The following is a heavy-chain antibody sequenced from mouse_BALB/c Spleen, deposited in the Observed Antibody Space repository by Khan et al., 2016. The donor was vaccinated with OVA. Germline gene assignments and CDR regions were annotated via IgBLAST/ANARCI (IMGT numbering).Heavy chain of an antibody. D-gene: IGHD1-1*01. Sequence: EVDLVVSGPGLVKPSQSLSLTCTVTSYSITSGYAWNWVRQFPGNKLEWMGYIGYSGVTSYTPSLKSRISITRDTSKNQFFLQLNSVTTEDTATYYCARGNYYGYYCDYWGQGTTLTVSS. CDR2: IGYSGVT. V-gene: IGHV3-2*02. CDR3: ARGNYYGYYCDY. CDR1: SYSITSGYA. J-gene: IGHJ2*01.